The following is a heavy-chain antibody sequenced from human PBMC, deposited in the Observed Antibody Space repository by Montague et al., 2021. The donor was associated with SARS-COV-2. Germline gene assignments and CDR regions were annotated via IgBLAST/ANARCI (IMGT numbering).Heavy chain of an antibody. CDR2: INYSGST. CDR3: ARAALGY. CDR1: GGSFSDYH. D-gene: IGHD3-3*01. V-gene: IGHV4-34*01. J-gene: IGHJ4*02. Sequence: SETLSLTCAVCGGSFSDYHWSWIRQSPGKGLEWIGQINYSGSTNYNPSLKSRVTISVDTSKNQFSLKLTSVTAADTAVYYCARAALGYWGQGTLVTVSS.